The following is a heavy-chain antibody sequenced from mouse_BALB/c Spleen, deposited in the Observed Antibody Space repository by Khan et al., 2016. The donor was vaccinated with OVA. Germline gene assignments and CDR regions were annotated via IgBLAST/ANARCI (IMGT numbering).Heavy chain of an antibody. CDR1: GYTFTDYV. CDR2: IFPGSGVP. CDR3: VRGGYSVFAY. D-gene: IGHD2-14*01. Sequence: QVQLQQSGPELVKPGASLKVSCKASGYTFTDYVIGWVRQRSRQGLEWIGDIFPGSGVPYYNEKFKDRATLTADKSSNTAYMQLNSLTYEDSAVYFCVRGGYSVFAYWGQGTLVTVSA. V-gene: IGHV1-77*01. J-gene: IGHJ3*01.